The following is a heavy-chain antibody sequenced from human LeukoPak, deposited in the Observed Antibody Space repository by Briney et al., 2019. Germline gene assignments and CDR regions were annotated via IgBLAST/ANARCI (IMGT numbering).Heavy chain of an antibody. CDR3: ARGLVPGFLDY. CDR2: INSDGSTT. Sequence: PGGSLRLSCAASGFTFISYWMHWVRQAPGKGLVWVSRINSDGSTTSYAASVKGRFTISRDNAKNTLYLQMNSLRAEDTAVYYCARGLVPGFLDYWGQGTPVTVSS. CDR1: GFTFISYW. V-gene: IGHV3-74*01. J-gene: IGHJ4*02. D-gene: IGHD4-11*01.